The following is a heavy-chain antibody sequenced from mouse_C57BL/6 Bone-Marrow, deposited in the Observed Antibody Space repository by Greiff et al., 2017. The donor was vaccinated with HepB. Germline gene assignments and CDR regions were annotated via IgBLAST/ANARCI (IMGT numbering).Heavy chain of an antibody. CDR2: IHPNSGST. CDR3: AGWGVTTGYCALDY. CDR1: GYTFTSYW. J-gene: IGHJ4*01. V-gene: IGHV1-64*01. D-gene: IGHD2-1*01. Sequence: VQLQQPGAELVKPGASVKLSCKASGYTFTSYWMHWVKQRPGQGLEWIGMIHPNSGSTNYNEKFKSKATLTVDKSSSTAYMQHSSLTSEDSAVYYGAGWGVTTGYCALDYWGQGTSVTVSS.